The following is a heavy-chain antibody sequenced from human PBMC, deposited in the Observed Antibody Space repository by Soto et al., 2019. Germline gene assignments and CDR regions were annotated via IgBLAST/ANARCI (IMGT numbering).Heavy chain of an antibody. CDR3: THPRWGAFEI. D-gene: IGHD3-16*01. CDR2: IKSKTDGGTT. Sequence: EVQLVESGGGLVKPGGSLTLSCAASGFIFNNAWMNWVRQAPGKGLEWVGRIKSKTDGGTTDYAAPVKGRFTISRDDSKNTLYLQMNRRKTEDTAVYYGTHPRWGAFEIWGQGTMVTVSS. CDR1: GFIFNNAW. V-gene: IGHV3-15*07. J-gene: IGHJ3*02.